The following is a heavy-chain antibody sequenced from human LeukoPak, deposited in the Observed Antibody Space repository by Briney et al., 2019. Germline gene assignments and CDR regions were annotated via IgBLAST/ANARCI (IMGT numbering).Heavy chain of an antibody. V-gene: IGHV3-64*01. CDR3: ARVAAAGKGFDH. CDR1: GFTLSIYA. J-gene: IGHJ4*02. Sequence: PGGSLRLSCAASGFTLSIYAMHWVRQAPGKGLEYVSAISSNGGSTYYANSVKGRFTISRDNSKNTLYLQMGSLRAEDMAVYYCARVAAAGKGFDHWGQGTLVTVSS. D-gene: IGHD6-13*01. CDR2: ISSNGGST.